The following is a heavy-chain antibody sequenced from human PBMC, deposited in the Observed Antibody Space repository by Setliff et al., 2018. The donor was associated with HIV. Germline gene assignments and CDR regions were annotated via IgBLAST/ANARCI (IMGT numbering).Heavy chain of an antibody. CDR1: GYTFTTYD. J-gene: IGHJ4*02. D-gene: IGHD1-26*01. CDR3: ARAREFGRNYFDY. CDR2: ISTYNGNT. Sequence: ASVKVSCKASGYTFTTYDINWVRQAPGQGLEWMGWISTYNGNTNYAQKFQGRVTMTTDTSTITAYMELRSLRSDDTAVYYCARAREFGRNYFDYWGQGTLVTVSS. V-gene: IGHV1-18*01.